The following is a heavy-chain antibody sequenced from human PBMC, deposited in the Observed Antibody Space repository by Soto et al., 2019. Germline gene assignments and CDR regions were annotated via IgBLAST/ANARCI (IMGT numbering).Heavy chain of an antibody. Sequence: QVQLQQWGAGLLKPSETLSLTCAVYGGSFSGYYWSWIRQPPGKGLEWIGEINHSGSTNYNPSLKSRVTISVDTSKNQFSLKLSSVTAADTAVYYCATLCWEWLPNPWYYFDYWGQGTLVTVSS. J-gene: IGHJ4*02. D-gene: IGHD3-3*01. V-gene: IGHV4-34*01. CDR2: INHSGST. CDR3: ATLCWEWLPNPWYYFDY. CDR1: GGSFSGYY.